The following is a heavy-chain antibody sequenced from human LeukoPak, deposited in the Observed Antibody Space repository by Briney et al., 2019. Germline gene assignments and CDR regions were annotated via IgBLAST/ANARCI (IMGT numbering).Heavy chain of an antibody. Sequence: SENLSRNCAVYGGSFSGYYWSWIRQPPGKGLEWIGEINHGGSTNYNPSLKSRVTISVDTSKNQFSLKLSSVTAADTAAYYCARVRGNYYYDSSGYPRVHAFDIWGQGTMVTVSS. D-gene: IGHD3-22*01. CDR2: INHGGST. J-gene: IGHJ3*02. V-gene: IGHV4-34*01. CDR3: ARVRGNYYYDSSGYPRVHAFDI. CDR1: GGSFSGYY.